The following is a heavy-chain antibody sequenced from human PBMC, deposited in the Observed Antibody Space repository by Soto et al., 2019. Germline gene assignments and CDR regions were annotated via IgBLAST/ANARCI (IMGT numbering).Heavy chain of an antibody. D-gene: IGHD6-19*01. Sequence: EVQLVESGGGLVQPGQSLRVSCAASGFSFSSYSMNWVRQAPGKGLEWISYISSSKTYIWYADSVKGRFTISRDNAKNSLPLQMNSLRDEDTAVYYCVRDSGWAFDIWGLGTMVTVSS. CDR3: VRDSGWAFDI. J-gene: IGHJ3*02. CDR2: ISSSKTYI. V-gene: IGHV3-48*02. CDR1: GFSFSSYS.